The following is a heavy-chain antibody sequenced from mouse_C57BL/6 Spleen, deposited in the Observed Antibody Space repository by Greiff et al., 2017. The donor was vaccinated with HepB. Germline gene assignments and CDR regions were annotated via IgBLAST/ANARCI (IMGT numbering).Heavy chain of an antibody. D-gene: IGHD2-4*01. J-gene: IGHJ4*01. CDR3: ARSHDYGRYYAMDY. CDR2: INYDGSST. CDR1: GFTFSDYY. V-gene: IGHV5-16*01. Sequence: EVKLMESEGGLVQPGRSMKLSCTASGFTFSDYYMAWVRQVPEKGLEWVANINYDGSSTYYLDSLKSRFIISRDNAKNILYLQMSSLKSEDTATYYCARSHDYGRYYAMDYWGQGTSVTVSS.